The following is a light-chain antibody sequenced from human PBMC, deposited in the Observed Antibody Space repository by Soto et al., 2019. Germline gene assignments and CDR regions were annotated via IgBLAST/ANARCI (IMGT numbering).Light chain of an antibody. Sequence: AIQLTQSPSSLSASLGDTVIITCRASQDITSDLAWYQQRPEKAPVLLIYDASRLESGVPPRFSGRGSGTEFSLTISSLQPGDCATYFCQQFNAYPRMFGQGTKVDIK. CDR2: DAS. CDR3: QQFNAYPRM. V-gene: IGKV1-13*02. CDR1: QDITSD. J-gene: IGKJ1*01.